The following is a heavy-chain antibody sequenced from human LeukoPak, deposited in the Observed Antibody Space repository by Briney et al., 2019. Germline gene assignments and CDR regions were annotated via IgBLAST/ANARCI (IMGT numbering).Heavy chain of an antibody. J-gene: IGHJ4*02. Sequence: GGSLRLSCAASGFTFSSHGMHWVRQAPGKGLEWVAVIWYDGSKKYHAASVKGRFTISRDNSKNTLYLQMNGLRAEDTAVYYCATDGRSSGWYGFDYWGQGILVTVSS. CDR2: IWYDGSKK. CDR1: GFTFSSHG. D-gene: IGHD6-19*01. V-gene: IGHV3-33*01. CDR3: ATDGRSSGWYGFDY.